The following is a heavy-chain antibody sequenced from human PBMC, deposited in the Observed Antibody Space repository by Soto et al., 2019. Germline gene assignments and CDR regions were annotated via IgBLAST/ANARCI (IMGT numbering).Heavy chain of an antibody. J-gene: IGHJ4*02. Sequence: QVQLVESGGGVVQPGTSLRLSCVGSGFTFRSYVRHWVRQAPGKGLEWVALTSYDGSNKYYDDAVKGRFTISRDNSRNTVDLQMDRLRLEDTALYYCARWGTTGGLDVWGQGTLVSVSS. V-gene: IGHV3-30*19. CDR1: GFTFRSYV. D-gene: IGHD3-16*01. CDR2: TSYDGSNK. CDR3: ARWGTTGGLDV.